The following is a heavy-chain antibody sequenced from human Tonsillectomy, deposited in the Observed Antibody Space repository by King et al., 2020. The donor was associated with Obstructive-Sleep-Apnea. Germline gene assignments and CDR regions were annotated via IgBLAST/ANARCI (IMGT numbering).Heavy chain of an antibody. Sequence: VQLVESGGGLVKPGGSLRLSCAASGFTFSSYSRNLVRQAPGKGLEVGSSISSSSDYIYYAVSVEGRFTISRDNAKNSLYLQMNSLRVEDTAVYYCARGRTYYYDSSGYWDYFDYWGQGTLVTVSS. CDR1: GFTFSSYS. J-gene: IGHJ4*02. D-gene: IGHD3-22*01. V-gene: IGHV3-21*01. CDR2: ISSSSDYI. CDR3: ARGRTYYYDSSGYWDYFDY.